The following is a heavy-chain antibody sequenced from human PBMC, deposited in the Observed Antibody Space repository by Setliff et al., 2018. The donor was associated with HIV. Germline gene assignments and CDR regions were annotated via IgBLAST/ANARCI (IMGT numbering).Heavy chain of an antibody. V-gene: IGHV4-59*08. J-gene: IGHJ4*02. D-gene: IGHD6-6*01. CDR2: IYYSGNA. CDR3: ARHSDIAARRTYFDY. Sequence: SETLSLTCAVSGGSISGSYWSWIRQPPGKGLEWIGHIYYSGNAHYNPSLKSRVTMSVDTSKNQFSLKLSSVTATDTAVYYCARHSDIAARRTYFDYWGQGTLVTVSS. CDR1: GGSISGSY.